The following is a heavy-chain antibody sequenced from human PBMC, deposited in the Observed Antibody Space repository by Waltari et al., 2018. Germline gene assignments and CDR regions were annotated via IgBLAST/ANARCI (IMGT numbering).Heavy chain of an antibody. Sequence: QVQLQESGPGLVKPSETLSLTCAVSGYSISSGYYWGWIRQPPGKGLEWIGSIYHSGSTYSNPSLKSRVTISVDTSKNQFSLKLSSVTAADTAVYYCARTSAPSYYYDSSGYPNAFDIWGQGTMVTVSS. D-gene: IGHD3-22*01. J-gene: IGHJ3*02. CDR3: ARTSAPSYYYDSSGYPNAFDI. V-gene: IGHV4-38-2*01. CDR2: IYHSGST. CDR1: GYSISSGYY.